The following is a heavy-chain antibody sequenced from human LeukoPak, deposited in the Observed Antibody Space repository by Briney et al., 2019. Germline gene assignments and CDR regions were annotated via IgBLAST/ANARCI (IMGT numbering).Heavy chain of an antibody. CDR1: GFTFSSYW. D-gene: IGHD2-2*01. J-gene: IGHJ6*04. CDR3: ARDQGTSYYGMDV. V-gene: IGHV3-7*03. CDR2: IKQDGSEK. Sequence: GGSLRLFCAASGFTFSSYWMSWVRQAPGKGLEWVANIKQDGSEKYYVDSVKGRFTISRDNAKNSLYLQMNSLRAEDTAVYYCARDQGTSYYGMDVWGKGTTVTVSS.